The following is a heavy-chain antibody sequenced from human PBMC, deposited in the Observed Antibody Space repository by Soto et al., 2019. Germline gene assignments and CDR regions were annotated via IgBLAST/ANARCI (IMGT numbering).Heavy chain of an antibody. CDR2: ISAYNGNT. CDR3: ARDPPDCSSTSCYGDYYYYYGMDV. V-gene: IGHV1-18*01. J-gene: IGHJ6*02. CDR1: GYTFTSYG. D-gene: IGHD2-2*01. Sequence: QVQLVQSGAEVKKPGASVKVSCKASGYTFTSYGISWVRQAPGQGLEWMGWISAYNGNTNYAQKLQGRVTMTTDTSTSTDYMELRRLRSDDTAVYYCARDPPDCSSTSCYGDYYYYYGMDVWGQGTTVTVSS.